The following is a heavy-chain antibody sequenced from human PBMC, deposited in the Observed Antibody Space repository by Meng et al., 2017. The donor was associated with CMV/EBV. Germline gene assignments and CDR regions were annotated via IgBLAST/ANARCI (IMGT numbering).Heavy chain of an antibody. CDR1: GFIFSKAW. Sequence: SPRLSCAASGFIFSKAWMIWVRRAPGKGLEWVGCIKTKTDGGTTEYAAPVKGRFTISRDDSKTTLFLQMNSLKIEDTAVYYCTTGHYWGQGTLVTVSS. V-gene: IGHV3-15*01. J-gene: IGHJ4*02. CDR2: IKTKTDGGTT. CDR3: TTGHY.